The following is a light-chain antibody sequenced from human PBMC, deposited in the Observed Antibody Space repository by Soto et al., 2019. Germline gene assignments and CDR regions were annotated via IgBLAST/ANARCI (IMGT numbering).Light chain of an antibody. CDR3: QQYGSSPYT. J-gene: IGKJ2*01. Sequence: ESVLTQSPATLSLSPGERATLSCRASKTILSNYLAWYQQRPGQAPRLLIYGASRGATGIPDRFRGGGSGTDVTLTSNRLEPEDVAMYYCQQYGSSPYTFGPGTKVDI. V-gene: IGKV3-20*01. CDR1: KTILSNY. CDR2: GAS.